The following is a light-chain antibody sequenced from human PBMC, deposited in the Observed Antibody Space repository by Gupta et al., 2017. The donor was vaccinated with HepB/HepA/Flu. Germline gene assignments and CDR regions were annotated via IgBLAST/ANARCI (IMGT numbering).Light chain of an antibody. Sequence: QSALTQPASVAGSPGQSITISFTGISSDIITYKYFSWYQHHPGKAPIVVISDVSDRPSGVSDRCSGSKSGNTAYLTISGIQAEDEAYYYCCSYTSRSTVFGGGTKVNGL. V-gene: IGLV2-14*03. CDR3: CSYTSRSTV. CDR1: SSDIITYKY. J-gene: IGLJ3*02. CDR2: DVS.